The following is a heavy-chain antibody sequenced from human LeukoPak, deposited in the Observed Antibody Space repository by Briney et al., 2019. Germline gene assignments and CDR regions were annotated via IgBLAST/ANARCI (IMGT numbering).Heavy chain of an antibody. D-gene: IGHD4-17*01. CDR2: IRSKAHGGTT. J-gene: IGHJ5*02. Sequence: MTGGSLRLSCADSGFTFSQFWMTWVRQAPGKRLEWVGRIRSKAHGGTTDYAAPVKGRFTISRDDSKNTLYLQMNSLKTEDTAVYFCTTLDDYGRTWGQGTLVTVSS. CDR1: GFTFSQFW. V-gene: IGHV3-15*01. CDR3: TTLDDYGRT.